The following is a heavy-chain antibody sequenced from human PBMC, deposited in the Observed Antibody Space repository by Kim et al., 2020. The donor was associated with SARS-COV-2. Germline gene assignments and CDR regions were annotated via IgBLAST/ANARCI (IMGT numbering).Heavy chain of an antibody. V-gene: IGHV3-21*01. D-gene: IGHD4-17*01. J-gene: IGHJ4*02. CDR3: ASPPHDYGGNSSDY. CDR1: GFTFSSYS. CDR2: ISSSSSYI. Sequence: GGSLRLSCAASGFTFSSYSMNWVRQAPGKGLEWVSSISSSSSYIYYADSVKGRFTISRDNAKNSLYLQMNSLRAEDTAVYYCASPPHDYGGNSSDYWGQGTLVTVSS.